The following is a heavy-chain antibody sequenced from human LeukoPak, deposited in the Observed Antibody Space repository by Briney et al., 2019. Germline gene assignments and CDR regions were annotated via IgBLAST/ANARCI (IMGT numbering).Heavy chain of an antibody. V-gene: IGHV3-74*01. CDR3: GGIGTPI. CDR2: INTDGRST. D-gene: IGHD2-15*01. Sequence: GGSLRLSCAASEFTFSSYWMHWVRQVPGKGLVWVSRINTDGRSTAYADSVKGRFTISRDNAKNTLHLQMNSLRVEDTAIYYCGGIGTPIWGQGTLVTVSS. J-gene: IGHJ4*02. CDR1: EFTFSSYW.